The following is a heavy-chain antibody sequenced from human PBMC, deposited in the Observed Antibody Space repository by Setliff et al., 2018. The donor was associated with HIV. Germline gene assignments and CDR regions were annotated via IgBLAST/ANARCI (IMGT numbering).Heavy chain of an antibody. CDR3: ARTWWLRSNWFDS. D-gene: IGHD5-12*01. J-gene: IGHJ5*01. CDR1: GGSISSSNYY. V-gene: IGHV4-39*01. CDR2: MHYSGST. Sequence: SETLSPTCTVSGGSISSSNYYWGWIRQPPGKGLECIGSMHYSGSTYYNPSLKSRVTISVDTSKNQFSLKLSSVTAADTAVYYCARTWWLRSNWFDSWGQGTLVTVSS.